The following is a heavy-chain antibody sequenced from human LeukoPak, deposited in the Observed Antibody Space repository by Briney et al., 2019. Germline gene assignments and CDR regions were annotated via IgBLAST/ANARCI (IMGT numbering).Heavy chain of an antibody. CDR3: ARENIVATILNWFDP. J-gene: IGHJ5*02. Sequence: ASVKVSCKASGYTFTSYGISWVRQAPGQGLEWMGWISAYNGNTNYAQKLQGRVTMTTDTSTSTAYMELRSLRSDDTAVYYCARENIVATILNWFDPWGQGTLVTVSS. D-gene: IGHD5-12*01. CDR1: GYTFTSYG. CDR2: ISAYNGNT. V-gene: IGHV1-18*01.